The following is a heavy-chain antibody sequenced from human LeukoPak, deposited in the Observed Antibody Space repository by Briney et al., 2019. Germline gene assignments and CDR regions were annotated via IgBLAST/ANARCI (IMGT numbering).Heavy chain of an antibody. V-gene: IGHV3-11*01. D-gene: IGHD3-3*01. CDR2: ISSSGSTI. CDR1: GLTFSDYY. J-gene: IGHJ5*02. Sequence: GSLRLSCAASGLTFSDYYMSWIRQAPGKGLEWVSYISSSGSTIYYADSVKGRFTISRDNAKNSLYLQMNSLRAEDTAVYYCARVGREYDFWSGYRAANWFDPWGQGTLVTVSS. CDR3: ARVGREYDFWSGYRAANWFDP.